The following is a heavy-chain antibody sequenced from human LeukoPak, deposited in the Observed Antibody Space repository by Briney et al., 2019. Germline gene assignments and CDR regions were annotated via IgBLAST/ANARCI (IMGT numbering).Heavy chain of an antibody. J-gene: IGHJ4*02. Sequence: SGPTLVKPTQTLTLTCTFSGFSLSTSGVGVGWIRQPPGKALEWLALIYWNDDKSYIPSLKSRLNITKDTSKNQVVLTMTNMDPVDTATYYCTHIKPSGSYLYYSDYWGQGTLVTVSS. CDR1: GFSLSTSGVG. CDR3: THIKPSGSYLYYSDY. V-gene: IGHV2-5*01. CDR2: IYWNDDK. D-gene: IGHD1-26*01.